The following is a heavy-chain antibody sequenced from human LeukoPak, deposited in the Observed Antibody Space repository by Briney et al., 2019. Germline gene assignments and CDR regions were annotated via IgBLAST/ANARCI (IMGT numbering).Heavy chain of an antibody. D-gene: IGHD1-26*01. CDR3: AKGSFYSGSYLPPYYFDY. V-gene: IGHV3-23*01. CDR2: ISGSGGST. J-gene: IGHJ4*02. CDR1: GFTFSSYA. Sequence: GGSLRLSCAASGFTFSSYAMSWVRQAPGKGLEWVSAISGSGGSTYYADSVKGRFTISRVNSKNTLYLQMNSLRAEDTAVYYCAKGSFYSGSYLPPYYFDYWGQGTLVTVSS.